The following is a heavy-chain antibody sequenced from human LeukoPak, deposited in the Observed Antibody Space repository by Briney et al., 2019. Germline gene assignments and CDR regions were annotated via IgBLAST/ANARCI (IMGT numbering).Heavy chain of an antibody. V-gene: IGHV4-59*08. J-gene: IGHJ4*02. CDR3: ASGGIVGANPFDY. CDR1: GGSISSYY. D-gene: IGHD1-26*01. CDR2: IYYSGST. Sequence: PSETLSLTCTVSGGSISSYYWSWIRQPPGKGLEWIGYIYYSGSTNYNPSLKSRVIISVDTSKNQFSLKLSSVTAADTAVYYCASGGIVGANPFDYWGQGTLVTVSS.